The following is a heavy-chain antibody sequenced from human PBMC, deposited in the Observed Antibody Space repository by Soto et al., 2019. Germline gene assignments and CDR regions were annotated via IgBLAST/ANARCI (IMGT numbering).Heavy chain of an antibody. CDR2: IYYSGST. CDR1: GGSISSSSYY. V-gene: IGHV4-39*01. CDR3: ARHTPAISISDH. Sequence: QLQLQESGPGLVKPSETLSLTCTVSGGSISSSSYYWGWIRQPPGKGLEGIGSIYYSGSTYYNPSLTRRVTISVDTSKNQFSLKLSSVTAADTAVYYCARHTPAISISDHWGQGTLVTVSS. D-gene: IGHD2-15*01. J-gene: IGHJ4*02.